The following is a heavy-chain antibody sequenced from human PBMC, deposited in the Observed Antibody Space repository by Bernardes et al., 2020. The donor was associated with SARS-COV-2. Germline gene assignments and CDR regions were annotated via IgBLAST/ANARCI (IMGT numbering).Heavy chain of an antibody. J-gene: IGHJ4*02. CDR3: ARHSGDFDY. Sequence: GASLKTSRKGSGYSVTRYWIGWVRPIPGKVLEWMGIIYPGDSDTRYSPSFQGQVTISADKSISTAYLQWSSLKASDTAMYYCARHSGDFDYWGQGTLVTVSS. CDR2: IYPGDSDT. V-gene: IGHV5-51*01. CDR1: GYSVTRYW. D-gene: IGHD2-15*01.